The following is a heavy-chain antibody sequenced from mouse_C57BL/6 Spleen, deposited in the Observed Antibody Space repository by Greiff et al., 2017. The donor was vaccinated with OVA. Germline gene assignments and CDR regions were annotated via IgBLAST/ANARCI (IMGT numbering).Heavy chain of an antibody. Sequence: EVQRVESGAELVRPGASVKLSCTASGFNIKDDYMHWVKQRPEQGLEWIGWIDPENGDTEYASKFQGKATITADTSSNTAYLQLSSLTSEDTAVYYCTTDDYYARRTGYYFDYWGQGTTLTVSS. CDR1: GFNIKDDY. V-gene: IGHV14-4*01. CDR2: IDPENGDT. J-gene: IGHJ2*01. D-gene: IGHD2-3*01. CDR3: TTDDYYARRTGYYFDY.